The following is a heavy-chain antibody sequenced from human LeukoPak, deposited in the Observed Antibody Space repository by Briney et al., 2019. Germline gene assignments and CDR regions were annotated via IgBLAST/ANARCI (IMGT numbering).Heavy chain of an antibody. CDR3: ARADWDTAMIDY. CDR1: GFTFSNYW. J-gene: IGHJ4*02. D-gene: IGHD5-18*01. Sequence: GGSLRLSCAASGFTFSNYWTHWVRQAPGKGLVWVSRINNVGSSTAYADYVKGRFTISRDNAKNSLYLQMNSLRAEDTAVYYCARADWDTAMIDYWGQGTLVTVSS. CDR2: INNVGSST. V-gene: IGHV3-74*03.